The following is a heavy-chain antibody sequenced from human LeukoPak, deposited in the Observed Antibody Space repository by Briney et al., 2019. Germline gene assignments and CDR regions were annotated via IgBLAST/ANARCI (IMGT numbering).Heavy chain of an antibody. J-gene: IGHJ4*02. D-gene: IGHD3-22*01. Sequence: GGSLRLSCAASGFTFNNYGMSWVRQAPGKGLEWVSGINWNAVRVGYADSVKGRFTFSRDNAKNSLYLQMNSLRAEDTAFYYCARLRNYDSSGYYFKIDYWGQGTLVTVSS. CDR3: ARLRNYDSSGYYFKIDY. V-gene: IGHV3-20*04. CDR1: GFTFNNYG. CDR2: INWNAVRV.